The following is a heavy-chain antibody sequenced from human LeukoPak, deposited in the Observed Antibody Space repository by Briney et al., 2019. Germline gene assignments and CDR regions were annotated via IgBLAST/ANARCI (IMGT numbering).Heavy chain of an antibody. D-gene: IGHD2-2*01. Sequence: GGSLRLSCAASGFTFSSYAIHWVRQPPGKGLEWVAVISYEGSNKYYADSVKGRFTISRDNSKNTLYLQMNSLRAEDTAVYYCAKDGGCSSTSCYYFDYWGQGTLVTVSS. V-gene: IGHV3-30*04. J-gene: IGHJ4*02. CDR3: AKDGGCSSTSCYYFDY. CDR2: ISYEGSNK. CDR1: GFTFSSYA.